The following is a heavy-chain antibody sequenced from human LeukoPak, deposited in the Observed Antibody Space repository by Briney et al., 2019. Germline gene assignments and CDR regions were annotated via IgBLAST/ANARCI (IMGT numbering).Heavy chain of an antibody. CDR1: GFTFSSYS. V-gene: IGHV3-21*01. Sequence: GGSLRLSCAASGFTFSSYSMNWVRQAPGKGLEWASSISSSSSYIYYADSVKGRFTISRDNAKNSLYLQMNSLRAEDTAVYYCARVGAAGIKYDYWGQGTLVTVSS. J-gene: IGHJ4*02. CDR2: ISSSSSYI. CDR3: ARVGAAGIKYDY. D-gene: IGHD6-13*01.